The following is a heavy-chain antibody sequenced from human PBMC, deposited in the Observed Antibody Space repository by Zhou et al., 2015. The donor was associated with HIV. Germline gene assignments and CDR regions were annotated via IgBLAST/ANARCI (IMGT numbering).Heavy chain of an antibody. CDR3: ARGQTYYYDKRGHYKNWYFDL. CDR1: GGPFNSYS. D-gene: IGHD3-22*01. Sequence: LVQSGTEVRKPGSSVKVSCKASGGPFNSYSINWVRQAPGHALEWMGWMNPNSGNTGYAQNFQGRVTMTRDTSISTAYMELNSLRSDDTAVYYCARGQTYYYDKRGHYKNWYFDLWGRGTLVTVSS. CDR2: MNPNSGNT. J-gene: IGHJ2*01. V-gene: IGHV1-8*02.